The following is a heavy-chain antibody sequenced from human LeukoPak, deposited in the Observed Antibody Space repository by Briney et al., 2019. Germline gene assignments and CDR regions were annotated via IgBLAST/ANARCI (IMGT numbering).Heavy chain of an antibody. J-gene: IGHJ4*02. CDR3: ARDLHRMTTVTTTAY. D-gene: IGHD4-17*01. Sequence: GGSLRLSCAASGFTFSSYSMNWVRQAPGKGLEWVSSISSSSSYIYYADSVKGRFTISRDNAKNSLYLQMNSLRAEDTAVYYCARDLHRMTTVTTTAYWGQGTLVTVSS. CDR2: ISSSSSYI. V-gene: IGHV3-21*01. CDR1: GFTFSSYS.